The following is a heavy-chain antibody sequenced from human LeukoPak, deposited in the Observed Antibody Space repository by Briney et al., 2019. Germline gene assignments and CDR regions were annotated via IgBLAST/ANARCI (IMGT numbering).Heavy chain of an antibody. D-gene: IGHD2-21*01. CDR3: ARWHSHGRYFDY. CDR2: IYHTGST. Sequence: TSSETLSLXCAVSDYSISSTYHWGWIRQPPGKGLEWIGSIYHTGSTYYNPSLKSRVTISADTSKNQLSLKLTSATAADTAVYYCARWHSHGRYFDYWGQGALVTVSS. J-gene: IGHJ4*02. CDR1: DYSISSTYH. V-gene: IGHV4-38-2*01.